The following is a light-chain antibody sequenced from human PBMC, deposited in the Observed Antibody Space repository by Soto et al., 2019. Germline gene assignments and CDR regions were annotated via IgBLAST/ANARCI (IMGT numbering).Light chain of an antibody. CDR1: SSDVDGYNY. CDR2: DVS. V-gene: IGLV2-11*01. Sequence: QSALTQPRSVSGSPGQSVTISCTGTSSDVDGYNYVSWYQQHPGKAPKLMIYDVSGRPSGVPDRFSGSKSGNTASLTISGLQAEDEADYYCCSYAGSYTSYVFGTGTKLTVL. CDR3: CSYAGSYTSYV. J-gene: IGLJ1*01.